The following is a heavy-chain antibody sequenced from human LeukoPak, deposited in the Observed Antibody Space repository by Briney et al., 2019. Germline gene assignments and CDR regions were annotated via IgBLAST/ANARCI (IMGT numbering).Heavy chain of an antibody. D-gene: IGHD4-23*01. CDR1: GFTFSDYT. Sequence: PGGSLRLSCVASGFTFSDYTMHWVRQAPGKGLEYVSAISSYGDNTYYANSVKGRFTISRDNSKNTLYLQMGSLRADDMAVYYCARVTNSYGGNSDFWGQGTLVTVSS. V-gene: IGHV3-64*01. CDR2: ISSYGDNT. CDR3: ARVTNSYGGNSDF. J-gene: IGHJ4*02.